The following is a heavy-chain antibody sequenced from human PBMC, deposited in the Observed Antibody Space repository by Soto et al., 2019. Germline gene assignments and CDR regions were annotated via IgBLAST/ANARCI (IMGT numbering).Heavy chain of an antibody. CDR1: GLALSSYG. CDR2: ISNDGGNI. V-gene: IGHV3-30*03. CDR3: ARGGADYDYVWGSYRSGAFDI. J-gene: IGHJ3*02. D-gene: IGHD3-16*02. Sequence: GGSLRLSCTASGLALSSYGMHWVRQAPGKGLEWVAFISNDGGNIKYADSVKGRFTISRDNSKNTLYLQMNSLRAEDTAVYYCARGGADYDYVWGSYRSGAFDIWGQGTMVTVSS.